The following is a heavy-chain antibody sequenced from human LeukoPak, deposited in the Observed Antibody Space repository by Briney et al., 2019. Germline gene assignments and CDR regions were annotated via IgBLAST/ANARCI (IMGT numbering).Heavy chain of an antibody. J-gene: IGHJ3*02. Sequence: SETLSLTCTVSGGSISSYYWSWIRQPPGKGLEWIGYIYYSGSTNYNPSLKSRVTISVDTSKNQFSLKLSSVTAADTAVYYCAREKTDYYDSSGYYLADAFDIWGQGTMVTVSS. D-gene: IGHD3-22*01. CDR2: IYYSGST. CDR1: GGSISSYY. CDR3: AREKTDYYDSSGYYLADAFDI. V-gene: IGHV4-59*12.